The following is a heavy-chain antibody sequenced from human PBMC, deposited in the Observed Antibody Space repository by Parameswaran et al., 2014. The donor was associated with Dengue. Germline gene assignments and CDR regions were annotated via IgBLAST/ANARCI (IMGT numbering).Heavy chain of an antibody. CDR2: ISGSGGST. V-gene: IGHV3-23*01. D-gene: IGHD2-2*01. Sequence: VRQAPGKGLEWVSAISGSGGSTYYADSVKGRFTISRDNSKNTLYLQMNSLRAEDTAVYYCAKDPQGYCSSTSCWFDPWGQGTLVTVSS. J-gene: IGHJ5*02. CDR3: AKDPQGYCSSTSCWFDP.